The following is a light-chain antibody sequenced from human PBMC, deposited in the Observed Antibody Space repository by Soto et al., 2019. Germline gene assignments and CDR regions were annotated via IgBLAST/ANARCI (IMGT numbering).Light chain of an antibody. Sequence: DIQMTQSPSTLSASVVDRVSITFLASQSVSAWLAWYQQKPGKAPKFLMYDVSTLESGVPLRFSGSGSGTEFTLTINSLQPDDFATYYCQSYRNFSWTFGQGTKVDIK. CDR1: QSVSAW. CDR2: DVS. CDR3: QSYRNFSWT. J-gene: IGKJ1*01. V-gene: IGKV1-5*01.